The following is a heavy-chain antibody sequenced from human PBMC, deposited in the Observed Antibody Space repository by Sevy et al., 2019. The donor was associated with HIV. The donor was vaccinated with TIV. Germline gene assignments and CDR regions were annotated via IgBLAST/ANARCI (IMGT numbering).Heavy chain of an antibody. CDR1: GFTFSSYW. Sequence: GGSLRLSCAASGFTFSSYWMHWVRQAPGKGLVWVSRINSDGSSTSYADSVKGRFTISRDNAKNTLYLQMNSLGAEDTAVYYCARDPYYYDSSGYPHGALDIWGQGTTVTVSS. D-gene: IGHD3-22*01. V-gene: IGHV3-74*01. CDR3: ARDPYYYDSSGYPHGALDI. J-gene: IGHJ3*02. CDR2: INSDGSST.